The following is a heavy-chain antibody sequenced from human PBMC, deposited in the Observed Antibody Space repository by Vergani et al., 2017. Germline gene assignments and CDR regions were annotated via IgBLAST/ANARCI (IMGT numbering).Heavy chain of an antibody. J-gene: IGHJ4*02. CDR1: GGSVSSGSYY. V-gene: IGHV4-61*01. CDR3: ARLRYFDWSLYFDY. CDR2: IYYSGST. D-gene: IGHD3-9*01. Sequence: QVQLQESGPGLVKPSETLSLTCTVSGGSVSSGSYYWSWIRQPPGKGLEWIGYIYYSGSTNYNPSLKSRVTISVDTSKNQFSLKLSSVTAADTAVYYCARLRYFDWSLYFDYWGQGTLVTVSS.